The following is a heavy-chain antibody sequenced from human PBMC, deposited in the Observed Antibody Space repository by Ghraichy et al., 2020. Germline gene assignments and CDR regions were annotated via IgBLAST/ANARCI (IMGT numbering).Heavy chain of an antibody. Sequence: SETLSLTCTVSGTSFKGGYCTWSCQRPAKGLERLAEGSETGGPRYNPSLISRLPVSVATATYHFFLTLTPVTAADTALYLCATKFMAHCAFPGHWVQGPLVLVSS. D-gene: IGHD2-21*02. J-gene: IGHJ1*01. V-gene: IGHV4-34*10. CDR1: GTSFKGGY. CDR2: GSETGGP. CDR3: ATKFMAHCAFPGH.